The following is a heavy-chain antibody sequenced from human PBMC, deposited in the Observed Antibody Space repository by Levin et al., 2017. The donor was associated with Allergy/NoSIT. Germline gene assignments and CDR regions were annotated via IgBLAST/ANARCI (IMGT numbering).Heavy chain of an antibody. Sequence: GGSLRLSCAASGFTFSSYWMHWVRQAPGKGLVWVSRINSDGSNKNYADSAKGRFTISRDNAKNTLYLQMNSLRAEDTAVYYCARALIVGATSGGDYWGQGILVTVSS. CDR3: ARALIVGATSGGDY. J-gene: IGHJ4*02. CDR1: GFTFSSYW. V-gene: IGHV3-74*01. CDR2: INSDGSNK. D-gene: IGHD1-26*01.